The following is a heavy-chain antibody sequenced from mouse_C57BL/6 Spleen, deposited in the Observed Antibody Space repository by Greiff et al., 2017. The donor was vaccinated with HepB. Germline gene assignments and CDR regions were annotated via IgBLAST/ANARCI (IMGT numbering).Heavy chain of an antibody. V-gene: IGHV14-2*01. J-gene: IGHJ2*01. D-gene: IGHD1-1*01. CDR3: AGVYYGSSYYFDY. CDR1: GFNIKDYY. CDR2: IDPEDGET. Sequence: VHVKQSGAELVKPGASVKLSCTASGFNIKDYYMHWVKQRTEQGLEWIGRIDPEDGETKYAPKFQGKATITADTSSNTAYLQLSSLTSEDTAVYYCAGVYYGSSYYFDYWGQGTTLTVSS.